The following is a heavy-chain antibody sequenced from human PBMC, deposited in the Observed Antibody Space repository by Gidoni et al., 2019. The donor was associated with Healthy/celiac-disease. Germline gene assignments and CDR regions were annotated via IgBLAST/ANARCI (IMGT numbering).Heavy chain of an antibody. Sequence: QVQLQESGPGLVKPSQTLSLTCTVSGGSISSGSFNWSWIRQPAGKGLEWIGRIYTSGSTNYNPSLKSRVTMSVDTSKNQFSLKLSSVTAADTAVYYCARESYDFWSGPMDYWGQGTLVTVSS. CDR3: ARESYDFWSGPMDY. CDR2: IYTSGST. CDR1: GGSISSGSFN. V-gene: IGHV4-61*02. D-gene: IGHD3-3*01. J-gene: IGHJ4*02.